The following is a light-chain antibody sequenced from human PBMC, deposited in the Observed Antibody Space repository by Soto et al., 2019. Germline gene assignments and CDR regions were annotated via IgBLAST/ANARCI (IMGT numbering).Light chain of an antibody. CDR2: AAS. J-gene: IGKJ2*01. Sequence: DIQMTQSPSSESASIGDSVTITCRASQDIGTWLAWYQQKPGKAPSLLIYAASSLQSGVPSRFSGSGSGTDFTLTISSLQPEDFATYYCQQSYSTPYTFGQGTKVDIK. CDR1: QDIGTW. CDR3: QQSYSTPYT. V-gene: IGKV1-12*01.